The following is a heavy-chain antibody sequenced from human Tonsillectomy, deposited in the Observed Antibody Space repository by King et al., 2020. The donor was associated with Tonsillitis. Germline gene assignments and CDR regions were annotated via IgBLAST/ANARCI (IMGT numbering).Heavy chain of an antibody. V-gene: IGHV3-30*10. CDR3: ASTKDCSSSKCFRPFDY. CDR1: RFTFRDYA. Sequence: VQLVESGGGVVQPGRSPRLSCAASRFTFRDYAMHWVRQAPGKGLEWVAVISNDESDKEYTDSVKGRFSVSRDNSQNTLYLQLRDLRTEETAVYYCASTKDCSSSKCFRPFDYWGQGTLVTVSS. CDR2: ISNDESDK. J-gene: IGHJ4*02. D-gene: IGHD2-2*01.